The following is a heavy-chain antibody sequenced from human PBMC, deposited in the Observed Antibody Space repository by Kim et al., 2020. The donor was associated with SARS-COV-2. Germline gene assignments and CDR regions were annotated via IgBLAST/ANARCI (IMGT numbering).Heavy chain of an antibody. Sequence: GESLKISCKGSGYSFTSYWIGWVRQMPGKGLEWIGIIYPGDSDTRYSPSFQGHVTISADNSISTAYLQLSSLKASDTAMYYCARYDGSGYLTPSWGAFDIWGQGTMVTVSS. CDR3: ARYDGSGYLTPSWGAFDI. V-gene: IGHV5-51*01. J-gene: IGHJ3*02. CDR2: IYPGDSDT. CDR1: GYSFTSYW. D-gene: IGHD3-22*01.